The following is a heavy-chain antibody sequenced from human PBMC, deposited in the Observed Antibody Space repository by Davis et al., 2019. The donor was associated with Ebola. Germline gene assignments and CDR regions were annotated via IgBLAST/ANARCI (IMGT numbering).Heavy chain of an antibody. D-gene: IGHD2-8*01. CDR1: GGSISSSNYH. V-gene: IGHV4-39*01. CDR3: ARVGMVYDNPQAH. J-gene: IGHJ1*01. Sequence: MPSETLSLTCTVSGGSISSSNYHWSWIRQPPGKGLEWIGSGTTYYNPSLRSRITISIDTSKNQFSLKLTSVTAADTAIYYCARVGMVYDNPQAHWGQGTLVTVSS. CDR2: GTT.